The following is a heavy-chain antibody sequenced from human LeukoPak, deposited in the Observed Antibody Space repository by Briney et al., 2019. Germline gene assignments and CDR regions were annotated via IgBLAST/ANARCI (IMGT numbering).Heavy chain of an antibody. V-gene: IGHV3-23*01. CDR2: ISASGGGK. J-gene: IGHJ4*02. D-gene: IGHD5/OR15-5a*01. CDR3: AKVHADYPIYCFGS. Sequence: GGSLRLSCAASGLTFSTYAMNWVRQAPGKGLEWVSGISASGGGKFYADSVKGRFTISRDKSKSPVYRQMNSPRTEDAAVYYCAKVHADYPIYCFGSWGQGTLVTVSS. CDR1: GLTFSTYA.